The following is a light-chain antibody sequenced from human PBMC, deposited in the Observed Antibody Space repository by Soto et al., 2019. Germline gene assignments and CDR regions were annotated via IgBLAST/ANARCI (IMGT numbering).Light chain of an antibody. CDR2: GAS. CDR1: QSVDSSF. Sequence: EIVLTQSPGSLSLSPGERATLSCRASQSVDSSFFAWYQKKPGQAPRLLIYGASKRATGIPHRFSGSGSGTDFTLTISRLEPEDFAVYYCQQYVSSVTFGQGTKVEIK. CDR3: QQYVSSVT. V-gene: IGKV3-20*01. J-gene: IGKJ1*01.